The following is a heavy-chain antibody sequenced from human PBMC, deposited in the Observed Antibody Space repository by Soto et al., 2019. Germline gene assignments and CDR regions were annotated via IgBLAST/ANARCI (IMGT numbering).Heavy chain of an antibody. V-gene: IGHV1-18*01. Sequence: ASVKVSCKASGYTSTSYGISWVRQAPGQGLEWMGWISAYNGNTNYAQKLQGRVTMTTDTSTSTAYMELRSLRSDDTAVYYCARGITMIVPDWFDPWGQGTLVTVSS. CDR1: GYTSTSYG. CDR3: ARGITMIVPDWFDP. CDR2: ISAYNGNT. J-gene: IGHJ5*02. D-gene: IGHD3-22*01.